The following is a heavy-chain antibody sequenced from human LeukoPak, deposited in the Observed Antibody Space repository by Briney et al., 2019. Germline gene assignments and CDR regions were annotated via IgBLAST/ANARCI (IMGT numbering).Heavy chain of an antibody. Sequence: GESLKISCKISGHILTNNWIGWVRQVPGKGLEWMGLIYPGYSDGKYSPSFQGQVTLSVDASISTAYLQLSGLRASDTAIYYCVRFALSSSLDHWGQGTLVTVSS. D-gene: IGHD6-13*01. CDR2: IYPGYSDG. V-gene: IGHV5-51*01. J-gene: IGHJ5*02. CDR3: VRFALSSSLDH. CDR1: GHILTNNW.